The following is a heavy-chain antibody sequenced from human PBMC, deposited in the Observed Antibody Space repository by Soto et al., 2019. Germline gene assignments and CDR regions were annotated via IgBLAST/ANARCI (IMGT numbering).Heavy chain of an antibody. CDR1: GFTFSSYS. CDR2: ISSSSSYI. Sequence: GGSLRLSCAASGFTFSSYSMNWVRQAPGKGLEWVSSISSSSSYIYYADSVKGRFTISRDNAKNSLYLQMNSLRAEDTAVYYCARDLASDFWSGYSLYYYYGMDVWGQGTTVTVSS. D-gene: IGHD3-3*01. V-gene: IGHV3-21*01. J-gene: IGHJ6*02. CDR3: ARDLASDFWSGYSLYYYYGMDV.